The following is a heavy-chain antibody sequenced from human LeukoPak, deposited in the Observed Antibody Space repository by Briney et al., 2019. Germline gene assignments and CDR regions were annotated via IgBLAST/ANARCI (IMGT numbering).Heavy chain of an antibody. Sequence: PGWSLRLSRACSGFTFSHYSINWVRQAPGKGLEGVSYISSTRSNIDYADSLQTRFTIYTDNAKNSLNLQMNSLRAEDTAGYYCARGLYGSGKYYFDSWGQGTLVTVSS. CDR1: GFTFSHYS. V-gene: IGHV3-48*01. D-gene: IGHD3-10*01. CDR3: ARGLYGSGKYYFDS. CDR2: ISSTRSNI. J-gene: IGHJ4*02.